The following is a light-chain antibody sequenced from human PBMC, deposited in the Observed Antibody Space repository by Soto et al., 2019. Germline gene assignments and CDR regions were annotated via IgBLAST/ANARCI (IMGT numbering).Light chain of an antibody. J-gene: IGKJ1*01. V-gene: IGKV1-5*03. Sequence: DIQMTQSPSTLSASVGDRVTITCRASQNIGRSLAWYQQKPGKAPKVLIYQASSLDSGVPSRFRGSGSGTEFTLTISTLQPDDFATYHCQQYEYYWTFGQGTKVDIK. CDR1: QNIGRS. CDR2: QAS. CDR3: QQYEYYWT.